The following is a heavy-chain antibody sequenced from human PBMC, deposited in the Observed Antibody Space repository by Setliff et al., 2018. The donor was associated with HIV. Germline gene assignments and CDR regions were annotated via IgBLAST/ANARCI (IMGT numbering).Heavy chain of an antibody. CDR2: IRYDGNDK. CDR1: AFIFTTYG. Sequence: PGGSLRLSCEASAFIFTTYGMHWVRQAPGKGLEWIAFIRYDGNDKYYADSVKGRFTISRDNSKNTLYLEMTSLRAEDTAVYYCVRGSGYYYFANWGQGALVTVSS. D-gene: IGHD3-22*01. V-gene: IGHV3-30*02. CDR3: VRGSGYYYFAN. J-gene: IGHJ4*02.